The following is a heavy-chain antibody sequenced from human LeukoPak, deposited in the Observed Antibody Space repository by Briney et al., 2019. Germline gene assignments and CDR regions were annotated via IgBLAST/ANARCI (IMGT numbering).Heavy chain of an antibody. CDR2: INPSDGSA. CDR3: ARGFNYYDNSGYYQYYFDY. CDR1: GYTLTSYY. V-gene: IGHV1-46*01. Sequence: ASVKVSCKASGYTLTSYYMHWVRQAPGQGLEWMGIINPSDGSAIYTQKFQGRVTLTTDTSTSTVYMELNSLRSEDTAVYYCARGFNYYDNSGYYQYYFDYWSQGTLVTVSS. J-gene: IGHJ4*02. D-gene: IGHD3-22*01.